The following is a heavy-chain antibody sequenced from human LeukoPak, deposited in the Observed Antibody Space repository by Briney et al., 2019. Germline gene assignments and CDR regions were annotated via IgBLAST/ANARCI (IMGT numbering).Heavy chain of an antibody. CDR2: ISGSGGST. Sequence: GGSLRLSCAASGFIFSSYAISWVRQAPGKGLEWVSAISGSGGSTYYADSVKGRFTISRDNSKNTLYLQMNSLRAEDTAVYYCAKDANTLSSSWYSWNYWGQGTLVTVSS. D-gene: IGHD6-13*01. CDR1: GFIFSSYA. CDR3: AKDANTLSSSWYSWNY. V-gene: IGHV3-23*01. J-gene: IGHJ4*02.